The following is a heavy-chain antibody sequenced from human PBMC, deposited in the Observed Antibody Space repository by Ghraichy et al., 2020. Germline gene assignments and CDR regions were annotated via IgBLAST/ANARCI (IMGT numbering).Heavy chain of an antibody. D-gene: IGHD6-19*01. CDR3: ARTASGYSSGWYASQDYFDY. CDR1: GGSISSYY. Sequence: SQTLSLTCTVSGGSISSYYWSWIRQPPGKGLEWIGYIYTSGSTNYNPSLKSRVTISVDTSKNQFSLKLSSVTAADTAVYYCARTASGYSSGWYASQDYFDYWGQGTLVTVSS. V-gene: IGHV4-4*09. CDR2: IYTSGST. J-gene: IGHJ4*02.